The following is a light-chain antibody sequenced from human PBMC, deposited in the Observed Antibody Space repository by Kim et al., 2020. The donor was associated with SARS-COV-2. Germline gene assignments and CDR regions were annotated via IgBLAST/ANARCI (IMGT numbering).Light chain of an antibody. CDR3: QVWDSSSDHVV. V-gene: IGLV3-21*04. CDR2: YDS. CDR1: NIGSQS. Sequence: APRKTASITCGGNNIGSQSVHWYQQKPGQAPVLVIYYDSDRPSGIPDRFSGSNSGNTATLTISRVEAGDEADYFCQVWDSSSDHVVFGGGTQLTVL. J-gene: IGLJ2*01.